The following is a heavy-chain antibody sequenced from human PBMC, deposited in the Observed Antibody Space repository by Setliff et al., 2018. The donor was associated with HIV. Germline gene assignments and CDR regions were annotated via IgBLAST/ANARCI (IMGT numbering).Heavy chain of an antibody. CDR3: ATDSPSFY. D-gene: IGHD2-2*01. J-gene: IGHJ4*02. CDR1: GFTFSTYS. CDR2: ISSSSSSI. V-gene: IGHV3-48*01. Sequence: ETLSLSCAASGFTFSTYSLNWVRQAPGKGLEWISCISSSSSSIYYADSVKGRFTISRDNAKNSLYLQMKSLRAEDTALYYCATDSPSFYWGQGTLVTVSS.